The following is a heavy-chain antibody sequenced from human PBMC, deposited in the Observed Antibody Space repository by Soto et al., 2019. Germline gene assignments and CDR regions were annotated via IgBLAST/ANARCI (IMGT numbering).Heavy chain of an antibody. CDR3: ASEGGGLNWFDP. V-gene: IGHV3-48*02. Sequence: EVQLVESGGGLVQPGGSPRLSCAASGFTFRSYSMNWVRQAPGKGLVWVSYFSSSSSTIYYADSVKGRFTISSDNAKNSLYLRMNSLRDEYTAMYYWASEGGGLNWFDPWGHGTLVTVSS. CDR2: FSSSSSTI. J-gene: IGHJ5*02. D-gene: IGHD3-16*01. CDR1: GFTFRSYS.